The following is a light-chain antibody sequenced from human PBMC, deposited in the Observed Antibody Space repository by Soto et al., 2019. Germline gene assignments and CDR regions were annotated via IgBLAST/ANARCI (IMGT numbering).Light chain of an antibody. Sequence: EIVLTQSPASLSLSPGERATLSCRASQSVSSNLAWYQQKPGQAPRLLIHGASTRATGIPARFSGSGSGTEFTLTINSLQSEDFAVYYCQQYSNWPPITFGQGTRLEIK. CDR2: GAS. J-gene: IGKJ5*01. V-gene: IGKV3-15*01. CDR3: QQYSNWPPIT. CDR1: QSVSSN.